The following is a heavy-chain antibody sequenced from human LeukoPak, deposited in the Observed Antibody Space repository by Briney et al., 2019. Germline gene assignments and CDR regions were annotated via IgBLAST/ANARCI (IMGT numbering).Heavy chain of an antibody. D-gene: IGHD1-1*01. CDR2: ISAYNGNT. V-gene: IGHV1-18*01. CDR1: GYTFTSYG. J-gene: IGHJ5*02. Sequence: ASVKVSCKASGYTFTSYGISWMRQAPGQGLEWMGWISAYNGNTNYAEKLQGRVTMTRDTSTSTAYMQLKSLRSDDTAVYYCARASTTAPLNWFDPWGQGTLVTVSS. CDR3: ARASTTAPLNWFDP.